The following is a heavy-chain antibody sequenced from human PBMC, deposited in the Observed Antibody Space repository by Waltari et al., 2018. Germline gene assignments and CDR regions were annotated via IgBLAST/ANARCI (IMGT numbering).Heavy chain of an antibody. CDR3: AKDEGNRRAPTFGMDV. J-gene: IGHJ6*02. Sequence: EMQLLESGGGLAQPGGSVRLSCAASGFTLTSYTLNWVRQAPGGGLEWVSLMSGSGLIDYADSVKGRFTISRDNSKNTVFLQMDSLRAEDTAVYYCAKDEGNRRAPTFGMDVWGRGTTVIVS. D-gene: IGHD3-16*01. V-gene: IGHV3-23*01. CDR2: MSGSGLI. CDR1: GFTLTSYT.